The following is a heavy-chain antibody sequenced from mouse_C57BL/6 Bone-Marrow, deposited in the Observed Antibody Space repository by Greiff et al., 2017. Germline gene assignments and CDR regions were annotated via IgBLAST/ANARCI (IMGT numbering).Heavy chain of an antibody. V-gene: IGHV2-2*01. Sequence: QVQLKESGPGLVQPSQSLSITCTVSGFSLTSYGVHWVRQSPGKGLEWLGVIWSGGSTDYNAAFISRLSISKDNSKSQVFFKMNSLQADDTAIYYCARSPYDYAWFAYWGQGTLVTVSA. D-gene: IGHD2-4*01. J-gene: IGHJ3*01. CDR2: IWSGGST. CDR1: GFSLTSYG. CDR3: ARSPYDYAWFAY.